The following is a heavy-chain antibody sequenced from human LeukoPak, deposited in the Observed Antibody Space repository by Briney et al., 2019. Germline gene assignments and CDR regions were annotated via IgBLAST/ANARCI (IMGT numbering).Heavy chain of an antibody. CDR1: GYTFTIYG. D-gene: IGHD6-13*01. Sequence: ASVKVSCKASGYTFTIYGISWVRKAPGQGLEWMGWISAYNGNTNYAQKFQDRVTMTTDTSTSTAYMELRSLRSDDTAVYYCARVNTAAAGTLFRFDYWGQGTLVTVSS. V-gene: IGHV1-18*01. J-gene: IGHJ4*02. CDR2: ISAYNGNT. CDR3: ARVNTAAAGTLFRFDY.